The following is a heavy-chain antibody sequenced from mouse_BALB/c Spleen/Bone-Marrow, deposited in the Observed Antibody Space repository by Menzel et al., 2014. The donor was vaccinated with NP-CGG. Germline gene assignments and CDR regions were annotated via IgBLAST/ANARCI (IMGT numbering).Heavy chain of an antibody. CDR3: ARLGYYGSFAF. Sequence: EVKLMESGGGLVQPGGSLKLSCAASGFDFSRFWMSWVRQAPGKGLEWIGEINPDSSTINYTPSLKDKFIISRDNAKNTLYLQMGKVRSEDTALYYCARLGYYGSFAFWGQGTLVTVSA. D-gene: IGHD1-2*01. CDR1: GFDFSRFW. CDR2: INPDSSTI. J-gene: IGHJ3*01. V-gene: IGHV4-1*02.